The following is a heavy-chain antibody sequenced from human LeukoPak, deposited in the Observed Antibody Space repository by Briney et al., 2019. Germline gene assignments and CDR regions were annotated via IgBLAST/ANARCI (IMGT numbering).Heavy chain of an antibody. CDR1: GYSFTTYW. CDR2: VYPGDSDI. J-gene: IGHJ4*02. V-gene: IGHV5-51*01. CDR3: ARLIQWLVPDY. D-gene: IGHD6-19*01. Sequence: GESLKISCQASGYSFTTYWIAWVRQLPGKGLEWMGRVYPGDSDITYSPSFQGQVTISADRSINTAYLQWSSLKASDTAMYYCARLIQWLVPDYWGQGTLVTVSS.